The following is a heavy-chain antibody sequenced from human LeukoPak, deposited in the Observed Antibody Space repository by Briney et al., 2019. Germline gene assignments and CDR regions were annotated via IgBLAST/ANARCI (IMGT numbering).Heavy chain of an antibody. CDR2: ISYDGSNK. V-gene: IGHV3-30*04. J-gene: IGHJ6*03. CDR3: AKDYYRLSYYYMDV. D-gene: IGHD3-10*01. Sequence: PGRSLRLSCAASGFTFSSYAMHWVRQAPGKGLEWVAVISYDGSNKYYADSVKGRFTISRDNSKNTLYLQMNSLRAEDTAVYYCAKDYYRLSYYYMDVWGKGTTVTISS. CDR1: GFTFSSYA.